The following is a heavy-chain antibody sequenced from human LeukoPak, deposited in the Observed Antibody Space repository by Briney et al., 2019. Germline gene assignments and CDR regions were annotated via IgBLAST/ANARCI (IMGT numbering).Heavy chain of an antibody. D-gene: IGHD5-12*01. J-gene: IGHJ5*02. CDR1: GGSFSGYY. CDR2: INHSGST. Sequence: SETLSLTCAVYGGSFSGYYWSWIRQPPGKGLEWIGEINHSGSTNYNPSLKSRVTISVDTSKNQFSLKLSSVTAADTAVYYCARGGGVLRFNWFDPWGQGTLVTVSS. CDR3: ARGGGVLRFNWFDP. V-gene: IGHV4-34*01.